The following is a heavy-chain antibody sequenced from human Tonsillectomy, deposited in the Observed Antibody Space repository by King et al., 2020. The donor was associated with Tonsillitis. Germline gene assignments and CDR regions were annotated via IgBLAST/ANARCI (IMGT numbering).Heavy chain of an antibody. D-gene: IGHD3-9*01. CDR3: ARLDTYYYILTGSLDAVSCFDP. Sequence: TLKESGPVLVKPTETLTLTCTVSGFSLSNARMGVSWIRQPPGKALEWLAHIFSNDEKSYSTSLKSRLTISKDTSKSQVVLTMTNMDPVDTATYYCARLDTYYYILTGSLDAVSCFDPWGQGTLVTVSS. CDR2: IFSNDEK. CDR1: GFSLSNARMG. V-gene: IGHV2-26*01. J-gene: IGHJ5*02.